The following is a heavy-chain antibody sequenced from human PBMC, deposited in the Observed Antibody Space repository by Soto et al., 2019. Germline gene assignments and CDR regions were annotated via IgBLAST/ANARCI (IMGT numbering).Heavy chain of an antibody. V-gene: IGHV3-30-3*01. CDR3: ARERVVPADGPPALLV. Sequence: GGSLRLSCAASGFTFSRYAMHWVRQAPGKGLEWVAVISYDGTNKYYADSVKGRFTISRDNPKNTLYLQMNSLRAEDTAMYYCARERVVPADGPPALLVWGHGTLVTVSS. CDR1: GFTFSRYA. CDR2: ISYDGTNK. J-gene: IGHJ4*01. D-gene: IGHD2-2*01.